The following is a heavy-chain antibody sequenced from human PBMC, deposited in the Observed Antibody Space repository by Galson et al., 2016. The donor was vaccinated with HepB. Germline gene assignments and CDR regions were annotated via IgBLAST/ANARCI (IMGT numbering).Heavy chain of an antibody. CDR2: IRRGADII. Sequence: SLRLSCAASGFSFSDDYMAWIRQAPGQGLEWVADIRRGADIIYYADSVKGRVTISRDDDKNSRYLQMIRVRADDTAVYYCARGGYCSPVSCQYYYYGVDVWGQGTTVTVSS. CDR3: ARGGYCSPVSCQYYYYGVDV. J-gene: IGHJ6*02. V-gene: IGHV3-11*01. CDR1: GFSFSDDY. D-gene: IGHD2-15*01.